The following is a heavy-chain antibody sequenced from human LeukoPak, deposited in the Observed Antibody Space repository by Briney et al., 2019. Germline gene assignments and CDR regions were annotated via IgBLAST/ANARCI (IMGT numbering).Heavy chain of an antibody. V-gene: IGHV4-39*01. CDR2: IYYSGST. CDR3: ARGGSSYPNYYYYYMDV. J-gene: IGHJ6*03. CDR1: GGSISSSSYY. Sequence: SETLSLTCTVSGGSISSSSYYWGWIRQPPGKGLEWIGSIYYSGSTYYNPSLKSRVTISVDTSKNQFSLKLSSVTAADTAVYYCARGGSSYPNYYYYYMDVWGKGTTVTVSS. D-gene: IGHD6-6*01.